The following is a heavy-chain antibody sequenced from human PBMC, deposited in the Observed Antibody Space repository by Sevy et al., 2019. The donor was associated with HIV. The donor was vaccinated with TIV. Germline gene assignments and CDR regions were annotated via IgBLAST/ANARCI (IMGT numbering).Heavy chain of an antibody. J-gene: IGHJ6*03. Sequence: SETLSLTCSVSGASISSWWWSWVRQAPGKGLEWIGHIFYRGNTDYNPYLKSRVTLSIDTYKSQFSLRLGSVTTADAAVYYCAGATFGSGIYYIDVWGRGTTVTVSS. CDR3: AGATFGSGIYYIDV. V-gene: IGHV4-59*01. CDR1: GASISSWW. CDR2: IFYRGNT. D-gene: IGHD3-10*01.